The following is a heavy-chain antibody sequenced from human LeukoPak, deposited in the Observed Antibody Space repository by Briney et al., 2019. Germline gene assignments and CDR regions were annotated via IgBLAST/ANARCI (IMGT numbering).Heavy chain of an antibody. J-gene: IGHJ6*03. D-gene: IGHD3-10*01. V-gene: IGHV1-69*05. CDR1: VGTFNSYA. CDR3: ARDPEDYYGSGSYWAKYYYYMDV. Sequence: GASEKVSCKASVGTFNSYAICWVRQAPGQGLEWVGGIFPIFGTANYAQKFQGRVTITTDESTSTAYMELSSLRSEDTAVYYCARDPEDYYGSGSYWAKYYYYMDVWGKGTTVTVSS. CDR2: IFPIFGTA.